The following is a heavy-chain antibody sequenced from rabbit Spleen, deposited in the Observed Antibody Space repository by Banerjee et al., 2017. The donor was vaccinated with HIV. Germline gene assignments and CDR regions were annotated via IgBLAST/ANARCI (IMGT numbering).Heavy chain of an antibody. D-gene: IGHD8-1*01. CDR2: AYAGSSGST. V-gene: IGHV1S40*01. Sequence: QQLVESGGGLVKPGAYLTLTCKASGFYFDSGYDMCWVRQAPGKGLEWVACAYAGSSGSTYSATWAKGRFTISKPSSTTVTLQMTSLSAADTATYFCARDAGTSFSTYCMDLWGPGTLVTVS. J-gene: IGHJ6*01. CDR1: GFYFDSGYD. CDR3: ARDAGTSFSTYCMDL.